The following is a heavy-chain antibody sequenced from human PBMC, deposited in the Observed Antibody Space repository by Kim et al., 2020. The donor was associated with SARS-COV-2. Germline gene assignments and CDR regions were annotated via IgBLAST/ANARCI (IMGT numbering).Heavy chain of an antibody. Sequence: GESLKISCQGSGYTFTNYWIAWVRQMPGKGLEWMGIIYPGDSDTRYIYPGVSNARYHPSFQGQVTMSADKSSSTAYLQWNSLKASDTAVYYCARTGVGRSSRYFALWGRGTLVTVYS. D-gene: IGHD6-13*01. CDR3: ARTGVGRSSRYFAL. V-gene: IGHV5-51*01. CDR1: GYTFTNYW. CDR2: IYPGDSDT. J-gene: IGHJ2*01.